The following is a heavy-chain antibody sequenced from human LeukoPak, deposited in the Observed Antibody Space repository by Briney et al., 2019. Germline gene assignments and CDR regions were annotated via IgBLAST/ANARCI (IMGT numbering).Heavy chain of an antibody. Sequence: GGSLRPSCAASGFTFSSYAMSWVRQAPGKGPEWVSAISGSGGSTYYADSVKGRFTISRDNSKNTVSLQMDSLRVDDTGIYYCVRGFLQLTPYYFDYWGQGALVTVSS. CDR2: ISGSGGST. V-gene: IGHV3-23*01. D-gene: IGHD1-1*01. CDR3: VRGFLQLTPYYFDY. J-gene: IGHJ4*02. CDR1: GFTFSSYA.